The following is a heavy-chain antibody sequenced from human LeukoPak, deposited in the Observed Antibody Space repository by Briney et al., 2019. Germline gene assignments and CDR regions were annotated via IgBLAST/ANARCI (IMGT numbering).Heavy chain of an antibody. CDR3: ASHHYYDSSGYYYSFDY. Sequence: SETLSLTCTVSGGSISSVNYYWGWVRQPPGKGLEWIGSTKYGGNTYYNPSLKSRVTISLDTSKNQFSLKLSSVTAADTAVYYCASHHYYDSSGYYYSFDYWGQGTLVTVSS. CDR2: TKYGGNT. V-gene: IGHV4-39*07. D-gene: IGHD3-22*01. J-gene: IGHJ4*02. CDR1: GGSISSVNYY.